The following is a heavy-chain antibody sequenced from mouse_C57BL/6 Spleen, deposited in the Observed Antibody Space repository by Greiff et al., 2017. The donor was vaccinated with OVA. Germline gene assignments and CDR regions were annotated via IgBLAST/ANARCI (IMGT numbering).Heavy chain of an antibody. CDR3: TITGYFDY. D-gene: IGHD4-1*01. CDR1: GYTFTDYE. V-gene: IGHV1-15*01. CDR2: IDPETGGT. J-gene: IGHJ2*01. Sequence: VKLMESGAELVRPGASVTLSCKASGYTFTDYEMHWVKQTPVHGLEWIGAIDPETGGTAYNQKFKGKAILTADKSSSTAYMELRSLTSEDSAVYYCTITGYFDYWGQGTTLTVSS.